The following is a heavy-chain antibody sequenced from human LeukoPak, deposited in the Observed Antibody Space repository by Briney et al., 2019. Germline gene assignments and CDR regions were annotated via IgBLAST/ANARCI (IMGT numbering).Heavy chain of an antibody. CDR2: IYYSVTT. CDR1: GGSISSSDYY. V-gene: IGHV4-39*07. Sequence: SETLSLTCTVSGGSISSSDYYWGWIRQPPGKGLEWIGSIYYSVTTYYNPSLKSRVTISVDTSKNQFSLKLNSVTAADTAVYYCARGNAELASILTYWGQGTLVTVSS. D-gene: IGHD5-24*01. CDR3: ARGNAELASILTY. J-gene: IGHJ4*02.